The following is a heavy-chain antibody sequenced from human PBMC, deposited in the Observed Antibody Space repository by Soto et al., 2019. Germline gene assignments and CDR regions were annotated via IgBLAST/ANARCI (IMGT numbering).Heavy chain of an antibody. Sequence: SETLSLTCTVSGGSISNGDYYWSWIRQPPGKGLEWIGYIYYSGSTYYNPSLKSRVTISVDTSKNQFSLKLSSVTAADTAVYYCAREIVVVPAAIGLVRERYYYYGMDVWGQGTTVTVSS. J-gene: IGHJ6*02. CDR3: AREIVVVPAAIGLVRERYYYYGMDV. CDR1: GGSISNGDYY. CDR2: IYYSGST. D-gene: IGHD2-2*01. V-gene: IGHV4-30-4*01.